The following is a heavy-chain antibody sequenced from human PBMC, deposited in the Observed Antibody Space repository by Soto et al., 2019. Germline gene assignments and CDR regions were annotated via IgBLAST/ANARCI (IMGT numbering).Heavy chain of an antibody. J-gene: IGHJ4*02. D-gene: IGHD2-15*01. CDR3: ARVPSSSGRAHFDY. Sequence: QPGGSLRTSCAASAFTFSSYAMHWVRQAPGKGLEWVAVISYDGSNKYYADSVKGRFTISRDNSKNTLYLQMNSLRAEDTAVYYCARVPSSSGRAHFDYWGQGT. CDR2: ISYDGSNK. V-gene: IGHV3-30-3*01. CDR1: AFTFSSYA.